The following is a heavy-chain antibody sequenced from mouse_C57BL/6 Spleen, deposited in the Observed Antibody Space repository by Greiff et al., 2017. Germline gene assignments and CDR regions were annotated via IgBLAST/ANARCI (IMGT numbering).Heavy chain of an antibody. CDR1: GFTFSSYA. V-gene: IGHV5-4*03. CDR2: ISDGGSYT. D-gene: IGHD2-5*01. J-gene: IGHJ4*01. CDR3: ARTYYSNYGGFMDY. Sequence: EVKLVESGGGLVKPGGSLKLSCAASGFTFSSYAMSWVRQTPEKRLEWVATISDGGSYTYYPDNVKGRFTISRDNAKNNLYLQMSHLKSEDTAMYYCARTYYSNYGGFMDYWGQGTSVTVSS.